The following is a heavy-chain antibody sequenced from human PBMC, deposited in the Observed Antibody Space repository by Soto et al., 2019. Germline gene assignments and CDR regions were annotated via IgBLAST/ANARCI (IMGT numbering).Heavy chain of an antibody. CDR2: ISAYNGNT. J-gene: IGHJ6*02. Sequence: GASVKVSCKASGYTFTSYGISWVRQAPGQGLEWMGWISAYNGNTNYAQKLQGRVTMTTDTSTSTAYMELRSLRSDDTAVYYCARDRCTNGVCHYYYYYYGMDVWGQGTTVTVSS. D-gene: IGHD2-8*01. CDR3: ARDRCTNGVCHYYYYYYGMDV. CDR1: GYTFTSYG. V-gene: IGHV1-18*01.